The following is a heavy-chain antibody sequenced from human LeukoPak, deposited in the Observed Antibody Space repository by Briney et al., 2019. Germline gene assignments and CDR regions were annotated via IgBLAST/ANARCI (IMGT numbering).Heavy chain of an antibody. CDR1: AYRFSTFW. CDR3: ATSSGNNPFDY. V-gene: IGHV5-10-1*01. D-gene: IGHD1-14*01. J-gene: IGHJ4*02. CDR2: ITPSDSYT. Sequence: GESLRISCKASAYRFSTFWISWVRQMPGKGLEWMGRITPSDSYTNYSPSFRGHVTISADKSITTAYLQWSSLRASDTAMYYCATSSGNNPFDYWGQGTLVTVSS.